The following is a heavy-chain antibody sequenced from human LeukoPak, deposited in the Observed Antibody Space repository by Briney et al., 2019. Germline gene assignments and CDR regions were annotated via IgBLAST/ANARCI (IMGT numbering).Heavy chain of an antibody. D-gene: IGHD3-10*01. CDR2: ISSSSSTI. CDR3: ARDPSDYGSRILNFDY. CDR1: GFTFSSYS. V-gene: IGHV3-48*01. J-gene: IGHJ4*02. Sequence: PGGSLRLSCAASGFTFSSYSMNWVRQAPGKGLEWVSYISSSSSTIYYADSVKGRFTISRDNAKNSLYLQMNSLRAEDTAVYYCARDPSDYGSRILNFDYWGQGTLVTVSS.